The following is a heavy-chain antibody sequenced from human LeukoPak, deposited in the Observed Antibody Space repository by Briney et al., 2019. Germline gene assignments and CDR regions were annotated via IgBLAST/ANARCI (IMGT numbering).Heavy chain of an antibody. D-gene: IGHD3-10*01. V-gene: IGHV1-69*05. CDR1: GGTFSSYA. J-gene: IGHJ4*02. Sequence: EASVKVSCKASGGTFSSYAISWVRQAPGQGLEWMGGIIPIFGTASYAQKFQGRVTMTRDTSTSTVYMELSSLRSEDTAVYYCAREPTMVRGVLFDYWGQGTLVTVSS. CDR2: IIPIFGTA. CDR3: AREPTMVRGVLFDY.